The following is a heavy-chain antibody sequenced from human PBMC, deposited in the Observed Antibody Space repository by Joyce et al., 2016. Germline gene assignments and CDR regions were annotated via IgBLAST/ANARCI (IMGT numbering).Heavy chain of an antibody. D-gene: IGHD3-22*01. V-gene: IGHV5-51*01. CDR2: TYPGDSDT. J-gene: IGHJ4*02. CDR1: GYTFNSYW. CDR3: ARTADYDVLNGYAF. Sequence: EVQLVQSGTEVKKPGESLKISCKGSGYTFNSYWIAWVRQMPGKGLEWMGLTYPGDSDTRFSPSFQGHVTFSADKAITTAYLHWSSLKASDTAIYYCARTADYDVLNGYAFWGQGTQVTVSS.